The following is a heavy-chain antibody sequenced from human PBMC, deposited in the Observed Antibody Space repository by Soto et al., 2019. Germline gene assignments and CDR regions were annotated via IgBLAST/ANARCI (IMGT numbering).Heavy chain of an antibody. D-gene: IGHD6-19*01. CDR1: GFPFSHYA. V-gene: IGHV3-23*01. CDR2: ISGSGDSA. CDR3: GKERRGSGWSVCNF. Sequence: GGSLRLSCTASGFPFSHYAMNWVGRGPGTRLEWVADISGSGDSARYADSVRGRFTISRDNSRDTLYLQMNSLRVDDTAVYYCGKERRGSGWSVCNFWGQGALVTVSS. J-gene: IGHJ4*02.